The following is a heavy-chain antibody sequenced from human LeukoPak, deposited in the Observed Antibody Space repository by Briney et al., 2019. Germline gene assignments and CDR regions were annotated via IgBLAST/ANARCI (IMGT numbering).Heavy chain of an antibody. Sequence: GGSLRLSCAASEFIVSINYMTWVRQAPGKGLEWVSLIYSRGDTKYADSVKGRFTISRDNSKNTLYLQMNSLRAEDTAVYYCAKADRITIFGVVGCPDYWGQGTLVTVSS. CDR3: AKADRITIFGVVGCPDY. CDR1: EFIVSINY. D-gene: IGHD3-3*01. V-gene: IGHV3-53*01. CDR2: IYSRGDT. J-gene: IGHJ4*02.